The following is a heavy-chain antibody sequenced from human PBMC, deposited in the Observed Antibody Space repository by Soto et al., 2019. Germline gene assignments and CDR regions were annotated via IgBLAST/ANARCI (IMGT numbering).Heavy chain of an antibody. Sequence: GGSLRLSCAASGFTFSSYAMSWVRQAPGKGLEWVSAISGSGGSTYYADSVKGRFTISRDNSKNTLYLQMNSLRAEDTAVYYCAKDLPHQSITIFGVVNSGPLDYWGQGTLVTVSS. J-gene: IGHJ4*02. CDR3: AKDLPHQSITIFGVVNSGPLDY. D-gene: IGHD3-3*01. V-gene: IGHV3-23*01. CDR2: ISGSGGST. CDR1: GFTFSSYA.